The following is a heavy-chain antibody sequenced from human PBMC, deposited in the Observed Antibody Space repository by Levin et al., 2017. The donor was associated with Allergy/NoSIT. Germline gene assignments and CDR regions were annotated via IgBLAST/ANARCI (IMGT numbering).Heavy chain of an antibody. D-gene: IGHD5-12*01. CDR2: ISWDGGST. CDR3: AILEGGYDLSQQQLLGFDY. V-gene: IGHV3-43*01. J-gene: IGHJ4*02. Sequence: LSLTCAASGFTFDDYTMHWVRQAPGKGLEWVSLISWDGGSTYYADSVKGRFTISRDNSKNSLYLQMNSLRTEDTALYYCAILEGGYDLSQQQLLGFDYWGQGTLVTVSS. CDR1: GFTFDDYT.